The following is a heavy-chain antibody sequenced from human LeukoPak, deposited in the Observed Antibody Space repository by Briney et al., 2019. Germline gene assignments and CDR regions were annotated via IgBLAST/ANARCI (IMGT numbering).Heavy chain of an antibody. CDR3: ARAGFYDILTGPAEYFQH. J-gene: IGHJ1*01. V-gene: IGHV1-18*01. D-gene: IGHD3-9*01. CDR1: GYTFTSYG. CDR2: ISAYNGNT. Sequence: ASVKVSCKASGYTFTSYGISWVRQAPGQGLEWMGWISAYNGNTNYAQKLQGRVTMTTDTSTSTAYMELRSLRSDDTAVYYCARAGFYDILTGPAEYFQHWGRGTLVTVSS.